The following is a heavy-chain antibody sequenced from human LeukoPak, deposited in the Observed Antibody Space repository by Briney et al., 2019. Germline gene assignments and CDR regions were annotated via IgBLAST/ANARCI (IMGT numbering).Heavy chain of an antibody. CDR3: PRGVGYCSSTSCYWWFDP. Sequence: GGSLRLSCAASGFTFSSYWMHWVRQAPGKGLVWVSRINSDGSSTSYADSVKGRFTISRDNAKNTLYLQMNSLRAEDTAVYYCPRGVGYCSSTSCYWWFDPWGQGTLVTVSS. J-gene: IGHJ5*02. CDR2: INSDGSST. CDR1: GFTFSSYW. D-gene: IGHD2-2*01. V-gene: IGHV3-74*01.